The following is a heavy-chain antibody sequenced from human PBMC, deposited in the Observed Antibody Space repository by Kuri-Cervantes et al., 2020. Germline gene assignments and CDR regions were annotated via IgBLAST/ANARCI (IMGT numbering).Heavy chain of an antibody. CDR3: AKETLPPSAGYYSFAYNI. CDR1: GFTFDDYA. V-gene: IGHV3-9*01. J-gene: IGHJ3*02. D-gene: IGHD3-9*01. CDR2: ISWNSGSI. Sequence: RFSCAASGFTFDDYAMHWVRQAPGKGLEWVSGISWNSGSIGYADSVKGRFTISRDNSKNTLYLQMNTLRAEDTAVYFCAKETLPPSAGYYSFAYNIWGQGTVVTVSS.